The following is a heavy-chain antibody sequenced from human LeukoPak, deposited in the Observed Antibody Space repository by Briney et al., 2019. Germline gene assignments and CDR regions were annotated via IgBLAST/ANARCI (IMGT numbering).Heavy chain of an antibody. CDR3: VKEGAADASFHFDY. Sequence: PGGSLRLSCAASGFTFSIFGMHWVRQAPGNGLEWVADLWACGNTVHYADSVKGRFTISRDSSDNTLYLQMHSLRSEDTAVYYCVKEGAADASFHFDYWGQGTLVTVSS. V-gene: IGHV3-33*06. CDR2: LWACGNTV. CDR1: GFTFSIFG. J-gene: IGHJ4*02. D-gene: IGHD6-13*01.